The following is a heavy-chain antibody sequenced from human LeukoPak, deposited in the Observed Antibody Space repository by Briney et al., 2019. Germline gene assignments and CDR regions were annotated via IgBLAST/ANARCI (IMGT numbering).Heavy chain of an antibody. CDR1: GYTFTSYY. Sequence: GASVKVSCKASGYTFTSYYMHWVRQAPGQGLEWMGIINPSGGSTSYAQKFQGRATMTRDTSTSTVYMELSSLRSEDTAVYYCARAGLRDSSGYFAFDIWGQGQWSPSLQ. CDR2: INPSGGST. D-gene: IGHD3-22*01. V-gene: IGHV1-46*01. J-gene: IGHJ3*02. CDR3: ARAGLRDSSGYFAFDI.